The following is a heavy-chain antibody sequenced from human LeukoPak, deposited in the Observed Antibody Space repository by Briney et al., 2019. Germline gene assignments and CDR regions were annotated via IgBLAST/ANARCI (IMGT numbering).Heavy chain of an antibody. CDR3: ATRKGYCTNGVCYTGAFDI. CDR1: GGSISSSSYY. V-gene: IGHV4-39*01. D-gene: IGHD2-8*01. Sequence: SETLSLTCTVSGGSISSSSYYWGWIRQPPGKGLEWIGSIYYSGSTYYNPSLKSRVTISVDTSKNQFSLKLSSVTAADTAVYYCATRKGYCTNGVCYTGAFDIWGQGTMVTVSS. CDR2: IYYSGST. J-gene: IGHJ3*02.